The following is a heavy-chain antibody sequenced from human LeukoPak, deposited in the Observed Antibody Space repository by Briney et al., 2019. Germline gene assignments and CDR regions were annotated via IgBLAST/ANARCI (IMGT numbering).Heavy chain of an antibody. CDR2: ITNSGNSK. Sequence: PGGSLRLSCAASEFTFSSYSMNWVRQAPGKGLEWVSYITNSGNSKSYADSVKGRFTISRDNTKNSLYLQMNGLRAEDTAVYYCARSDGYSEEIYYFDYWGQGTLVTVSS. V-gene: IGHV3-48*01. J-gene: IGHJ4*02. D-gene: IGHD5-24*01. CDR3: ARSDGYSEEIYYFDY. CDR1: EFTFSSYS.